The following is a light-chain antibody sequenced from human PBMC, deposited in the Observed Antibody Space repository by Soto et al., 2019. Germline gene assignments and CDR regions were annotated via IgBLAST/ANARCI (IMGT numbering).Light chain of an antibody. CDR3: SSYAGINTLV. CDR1: SSDVGGYNS. J-gene: IGLJ2*01. Sequence: QSALTQPPSASGSPGQSVTISCTGTSSDVGGYNSVSWYQQHPGKAPKLMIYEVSKRPSGVPDRFSGSKSGNTASLTVSGLQAEDEADYYCSSYAGINTLVFGGGTKLTVL. V-gene: IGLV2-8*01. CDR2: EVS.